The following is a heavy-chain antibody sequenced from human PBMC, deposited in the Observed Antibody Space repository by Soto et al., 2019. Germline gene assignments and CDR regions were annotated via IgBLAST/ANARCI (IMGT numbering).Heavy chain of an antibody. D-gene: IGHD3-9*01. CDR2: IWYDGSNK. Sequence: GSLRLSCAASGFTFSSYGMHWVRQAPGKGLEWVAVIWYDGSNKYYADSVKGRFTISRDNSKSTLYLQMNSLRAEDTAVYYCARDPLKGYYYYGMDVWGQGTTVTVSS. CDR3: ARDPLKGYYYYGMDV. J-gene: IGHJ6*02. CDR1: GFTFSSYG. V-gene: IGHV3-33*01.